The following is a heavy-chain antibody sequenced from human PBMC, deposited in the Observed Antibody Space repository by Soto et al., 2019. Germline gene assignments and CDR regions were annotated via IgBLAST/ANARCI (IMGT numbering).Heavy chain of an antibody. D-gene: IGHD6-13*01. CDR2: IDWDDDE. Sequence: SGPTLVNATGTVRLTCTVSGFSLSNARMCVSWIRQPPGKALEWLARIDWDDDEYYSTSLKTRLTISKDTSKNLVVLTMTNMDPTDTATYYCARTLGSSTLDYWGQGTLVTVSS. J-gene: IGHJ4*02. CDR3: ARTLGSSTLDY. V-gene: IGHV2-70*11. CDR1: GFSLSNARMC.